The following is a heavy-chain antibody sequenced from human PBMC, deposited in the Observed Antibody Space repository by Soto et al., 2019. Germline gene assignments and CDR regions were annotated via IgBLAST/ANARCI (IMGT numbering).Heavy chain of an antibody. D-gene: IGHD6-13*01. V-gene: IGHV3-23*01. CDR3: AKNAGYSSTWVDY. Sequence: GSLRLSCAASGFTFNTFAMSWVRQAPGKGLEWVSVISASGGSIHYADSVRGRFTISRDNSKSTLSLQMNSLRAGDTAVYYCAKNAGYSSTWVDYWGQGTLVTVSS. J-gene: IGHJ4*02. CDR2: ISASGGSI. CDR1: GFTFNTFA.